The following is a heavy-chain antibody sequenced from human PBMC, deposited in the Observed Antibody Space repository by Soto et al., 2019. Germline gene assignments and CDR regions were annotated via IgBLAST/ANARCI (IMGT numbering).Heavy chain of an antibody. CDR1: GFTFSTYA. V-gene: IGHV3-74*01. Sequence: RGSLRLSCAASGFTFSTYAMHWVRQAPGKGLVWVSRINPDGSSTSYADSVKGRFTISRDNAKNTLYLQMSSLRAEDTAVYYCARGPRVNSGYSYVGDYWGQGTLATVSS. J-gene: IGHJ4*02. CDR2: INPDGSST. D-gene: IGHD3-22*01. CDR3: ARGPRVNSGYSYVGDY.